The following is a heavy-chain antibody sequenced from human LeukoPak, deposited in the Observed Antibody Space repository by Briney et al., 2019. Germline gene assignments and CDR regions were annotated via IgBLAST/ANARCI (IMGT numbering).Heavy chain of an antibody. V-gene: IGHV3-53*01. J-gene: IGHJ2*01. CDR1: GFTVSSNY. CDR3: AREGYDILTGFNYWYFDL. CDR2: IYSGGTT. Sequence: PGGSLRLSCPASGFTVSSNYMSWVRQAPGKGLEWVSVIYSGGTTYYADSVKGRFTISRDNAKNTLYLQMNSLRVEDTAVYYCAREGYDILTGFNYWYFDLWGRGTLVTVSS. D-gene: IGHD3-9*01.